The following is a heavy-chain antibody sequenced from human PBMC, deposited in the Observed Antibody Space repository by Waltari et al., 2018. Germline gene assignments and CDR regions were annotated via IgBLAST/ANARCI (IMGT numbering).Heavy chain of an antibody. CDR2: ISAGGEDT. J-gene: IGHJ4*02. CDR1: GFLFSSNG. V-gene: IGHV3-23*01. D-gene: IGHD3-9*01. Sequence: EVQMLESGGGLVQPGGSLRLSCAASGFLFSSNGMNWFRQAPGKGLEWVSGISAGGEDTYYAESVKGRFTISRDNSKNTLYVQLSSLTAQDTAVYYCGTRYTWGQGTLVTVSS. CDR3: GTRYT.